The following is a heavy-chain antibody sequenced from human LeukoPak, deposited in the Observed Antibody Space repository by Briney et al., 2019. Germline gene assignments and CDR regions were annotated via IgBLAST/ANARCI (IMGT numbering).Heavy chain of an antibody. D-gene: IGHD3-22*01. V-gene: IGHV3-48*04. Sequence: PGGSLRLSCAASGFSFSRDGMKSVRQAPGKGLEWLSHIRSSESTTYYADSVKGRFTISRDNAKNSLYIQMDSLRVEVTAVYYCAKRADSSAHSFDYWGQGTLVTVSS. CDR3: AKRADSSAHSFDY. J-gene: IGHJ4*02. CDR1: GFSFSRDG. CDR2: IRSSESTT.